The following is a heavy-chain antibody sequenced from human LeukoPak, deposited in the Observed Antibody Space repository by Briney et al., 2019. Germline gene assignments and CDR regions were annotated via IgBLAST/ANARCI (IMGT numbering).Heavy chain of an antibody. Sequence: ETLSLTCTVSGGSISSSSYYWGWIRQAPGKGLEWVSVIYSGGSTYYADSVKGRFTISRDSSKNTLYLQMNSLRAEDTAVYYCARGARGAGSDYWGQGTLVTVSS. J-gene: IGHJ4*02. D-gene: IGHD3-10*01. CDR1: GGSISSSSYY. CDR3: ARGARGAGSDY. CDR2: IYSGGST. V-gene: IGHV3-53*01.